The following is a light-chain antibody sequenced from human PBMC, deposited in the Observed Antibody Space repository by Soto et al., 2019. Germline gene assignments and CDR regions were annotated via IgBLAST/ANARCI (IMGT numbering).Light chain of an antibody. CDR2: DAS. V-gene: IGKV1-5*01. CDR1: QNINAW. J-gene: IGKJ1*01. Sequence: DIHITQSPASLSVSVPERFSITCRTSQNINAWLAWYQQRPGKAPKVLIYDASSLESGVPSRFSGSGSGTEFTLTISSLQPDDFATYYCQQYDNWPWTFGQGTKVDI. CDR3: QQYDNWPWT.